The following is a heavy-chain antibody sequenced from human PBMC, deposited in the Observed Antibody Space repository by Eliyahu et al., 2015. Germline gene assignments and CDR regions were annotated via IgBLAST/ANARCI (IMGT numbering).Heavy chain of an antibody. CDR2: FYYSGST. D-gene: IGHD2-15*01. CDR1: GGSISSSSYD. Sequence: QLQLQESGPGLVKPSETLSLTCTVSGGSISSSSYDWGWIRQPPGKGLEWIGGFYYSGSTHYNPSLKSRVTISVDTSKNQFSLKLSSVTAADTAVYYCARQAYCSGGSCLVGEFDYWGQGTLVTVSS. V-gene: IGHV4-39*01. CDR3: ARQAYCSGGSCLVGEFDY. J-gene: IGHJ4*02.